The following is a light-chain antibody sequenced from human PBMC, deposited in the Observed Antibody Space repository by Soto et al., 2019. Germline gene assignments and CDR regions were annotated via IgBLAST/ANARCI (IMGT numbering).Light chain of an antibody. CDR3: QQYNNWPPWT. CDR2: GAS. J-gene: IGKJ1*01. CDR1: QSVSSN. Sequence: EIVMTQSPATVCVSPGERATLSCRASQSVSSNLAWYQQKPGQAPRLLIYGASTRATGIPARFSGSGSGTEFTLTISSLQSEDFAVYCCQQYNNWPPWTFGQGTKVEIK. V-gene: IGKV3-15*01.